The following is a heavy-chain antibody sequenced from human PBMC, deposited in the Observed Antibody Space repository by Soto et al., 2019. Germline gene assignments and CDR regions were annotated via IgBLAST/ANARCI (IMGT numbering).Heavy chain of an antibody. V-gene: IGHV3-30*18. Sequence: QVQLAESGGGVVQPGRSLRISCAASGFSFSNHGMQWVRQAPGKGPEWVAVISHDGNVKYYTDSVKGRFTISRDNSQSTLFLQMDSLRPEDAAVYYCAKDLKVSGGFHGSLNYYYGMDVWGQGTTVTVSS. CDR2: ISHDGNVK. D-gene: IGHD3-10*01. CDR3: AKDLKVSGGFHGSLNYYYGMDV. J-gene: IGHJ6*02. CDR1: GFSFSNHG.